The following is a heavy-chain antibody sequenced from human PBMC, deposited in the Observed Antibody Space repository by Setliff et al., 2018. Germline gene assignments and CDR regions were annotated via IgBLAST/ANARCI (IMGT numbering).Heavy chain of an antibody. Sequence: SETLSLTCAVSGASIRQTSYFWTWVRPPAGKGLEWIVNIYITGNPNVNPSLQSRVAMSLDNSGNQFSLNLQSVTAADTAVYYSARGGGYYLDLWGQGMLVTVSS. J-gene: IGHJ4*02. D-gene: IGHD3-10*01. CDR3: ARGGGYYLDL. CDR1: GASIRQTSYF. V-gene: IGHV4-61*09. CDR2: IYITGNP.